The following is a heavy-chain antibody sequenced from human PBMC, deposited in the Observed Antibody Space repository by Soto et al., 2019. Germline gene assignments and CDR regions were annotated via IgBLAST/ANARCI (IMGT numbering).Heavy chain of an antibody. V-gene: IGHV1-18*01. CDR2: ISTYNGKT. J-gene: IGHJ6*02. CDR3: ARERDVPYYYYGMDV. D-gene: IGHD2-21*02. CDR1: GYTFSRFG. Sequence: QVQLVQSGGEVRKPGASVTVSCKASGYTFSRFGMSWVRQAPGQGLEWMGWISTYNGKTNYAQKFQDRVTMATDTSTRTVNLEMRSLTCDDPAGYYRARERDVPYYYYGMDVGGQGTTVSVAS.